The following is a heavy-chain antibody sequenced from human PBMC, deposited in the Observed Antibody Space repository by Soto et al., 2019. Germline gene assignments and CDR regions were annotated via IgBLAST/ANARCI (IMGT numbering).Heavy chain of an antibody. Sequence: QATLKESGPVLVKPTETLTLSCTASGLSITDSEMCVTWIRQSPGQPLGGLAHIDSSGENSYRTFLKSRLAISKDTSKSQIVLTRTNMDPADTATYYCARRHLAVAVSPWFDPWGQGIPVTVSS. CDR1: GLSITDSEMC. D-gene: IGHD6-19*01. CDR3: ARRHLAVAVSPWFDP. V-gene: IGHV2-26*01. J-gene: IGHJ5*02. CDR2: IDSSGEN.